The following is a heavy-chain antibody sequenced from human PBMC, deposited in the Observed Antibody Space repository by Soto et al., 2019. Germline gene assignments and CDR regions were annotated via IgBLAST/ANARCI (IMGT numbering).Heavy chain of an antibody. CDR1: GGTFSSYA. CDR3: GNNNYDSSVYYTKRRFHP. Sequence: GASVKVSCKASGGTFSSYAISWVRQAPGQGLEWMGGIIPIFGTANYAQKFQGRVTITADESTSTAYMELSSLRSEDTAVYYCGNNNYDSSVYYTKRRFHPWGQETLVTVSS. D-gene: IGHD3-22*01. V-gene: IGHV1-69*13. J-gene: IGHJ5*02. CDR2: IIPIFGTA.